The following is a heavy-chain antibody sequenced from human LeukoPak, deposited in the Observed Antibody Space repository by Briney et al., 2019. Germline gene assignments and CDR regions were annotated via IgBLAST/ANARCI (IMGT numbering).Heavy chain of an antibody. CDR1: GYSFTSYW. CDR2: IYPGDSDT. D-gene: IGHD3-22*01. V-gene: IGHV5-51*01. J-gene: IGHJ4*02. CDR3: ARHSSYYYDSSAPCDY. Sequence: GESLKISCKGSGYSFTSYWIGWVRQMPGKGLEWMGIIYPGDSDTRYSPSFQGQVTISADKSISTAYLQWSSLKASDTAMYYCARHSSYYYDSSAPCDYWGQGTLVTVSS.